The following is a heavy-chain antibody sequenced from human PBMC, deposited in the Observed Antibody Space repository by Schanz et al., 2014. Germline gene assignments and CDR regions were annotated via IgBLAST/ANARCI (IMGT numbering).Heavy chain of an antibody. Sequence: PGGSLRLSCAASGFSFSDHAMDWVRQAPGKGLEWVSAISGGGGTTYYTDSVKGRFTISRDNSKSTLYLQMNSLRAEDTAVYYCARKVVATIGGYYDNWGQGTLVIVSS. CDR2: ISGGGGTT. V-gene: IGHV3-23*01. J-gene: IGHJ4*02. D-gene: IGHD5-12*01. CDR3: ARKVVATIGGYYDN. CDR1: GFSFSDHA.